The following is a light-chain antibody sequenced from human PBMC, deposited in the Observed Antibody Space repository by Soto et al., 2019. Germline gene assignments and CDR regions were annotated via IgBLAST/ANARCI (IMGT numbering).Light chain of an antibody. CDR1: QSVSSN. V-gene: IGKV3-15*01. CDR2: GSS. CDR3: QQYNNWPSTT. J-gene: IGKJ1*01. Sequence: EIVMTQSPATLSVSPGERATLSCRASQSVSSNLAWYQQKPGQAPRLLIYGSSTRATGIPARFSGSGSGTEFTLIISSLQSEDFAVYYCQQYNNWPSTTFGQGTKVEIK.